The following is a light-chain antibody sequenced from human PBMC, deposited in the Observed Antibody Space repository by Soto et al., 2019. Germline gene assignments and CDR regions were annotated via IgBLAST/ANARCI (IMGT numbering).Light chain of an antibody. Sequence: DIQVTQSPSSLSASLGDRVTITCRANQAIGVYLAWFQQQPGKVPKLLIYAASALQSGVPSRFSGSGSGTDLTLNISSIQNEDIDTYYRQKYNSAPITFAGGTKVDTK. CDR3: QKYNSAPIT. J-gene: IGKJ4*01. CDR2: AAS. CDR1: QAIGVY. V-gene: IGKV1-27*01.